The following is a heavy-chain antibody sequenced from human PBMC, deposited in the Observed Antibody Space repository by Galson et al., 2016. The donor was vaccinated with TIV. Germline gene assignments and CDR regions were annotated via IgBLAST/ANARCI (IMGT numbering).Heavy chain of an antibody. Sequence: SETLSLTCVVSGFSINSGHYWGWMRQPPGKGLEWIGSIYQSGGTYRNPSLKSRVTISVDTSKNQFSLRLTSVTAADTAVYYCARHFILVEELDALDTWGQGTMVTVAP. J-gene: IGHJ3*02. CDR2: IYQSGGT. D-gene: IGHD3-16*01. V-gene: IGHV4-38-2*01. CDR1: GFSINSGHY. CDR3: ARHFILVEELDALDT.